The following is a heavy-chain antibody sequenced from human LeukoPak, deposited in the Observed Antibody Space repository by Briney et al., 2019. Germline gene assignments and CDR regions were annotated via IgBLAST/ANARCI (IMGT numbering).Heavy chain of an antibody. D-gene: IGHD3-3*01. CDR3: AKDHYWSIDY. Sequence: GGSLRLSCAASGFYFSSNWMHWVRHAPGQGLVWASRIKGDGISTNYADSVKGRFTISRDIAKNTLYLQMNSLRAEDTGVYYCAKDHYWSIDYWGRGTLVTVSS. CDR2: IKGDGIST. V-gene: IGHV3-74*01. J-gene: IGHJ4*02. CDR1: GFYFSSNW.